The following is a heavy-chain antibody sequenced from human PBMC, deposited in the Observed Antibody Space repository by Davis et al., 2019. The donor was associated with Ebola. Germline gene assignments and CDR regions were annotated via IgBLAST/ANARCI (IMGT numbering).Heavy chain of an antibody. Sequence: GGSLRLSCAASGFTFSSYAMSWVRQAPGKGLEWVAVISYDGSNKYYADSVKGRFTVSRDNSKNTLYLEVNSLRAEDTAIYYCARDPFQSWANWGQGTLITVSS. CDR3: ARDPFQSWAN. CDR2: ISYDGSNK. J-gene: IGHJ4*02. D-gene: IGHD2-8*01. V-gene: IGHV3-30*14. CDR1: GFTFSSYA.